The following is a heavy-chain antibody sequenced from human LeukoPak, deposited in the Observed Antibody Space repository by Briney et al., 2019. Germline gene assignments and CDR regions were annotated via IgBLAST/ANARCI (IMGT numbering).Heavy chain of an antibody. CDR1: GGSINSYY. CDR2: IYYSGST. CDR3: ARVPRQLLRYFDWLKVGAFDI. D-gene: IGHD3-9*01. Sequence: PSGTLSLTCTVSGGSINSYYWSWIRQPPGKGLEWIGFIYYSGSTYYNPSLKSRVTISVDTSKNQFSLKLSSVTAADTAVYYCARVPRQLLRYFDWLKVGAFDIWGQGTMVTVSS. V-gene: IGHV4-59*12. J-gene: IGHJ3*02.